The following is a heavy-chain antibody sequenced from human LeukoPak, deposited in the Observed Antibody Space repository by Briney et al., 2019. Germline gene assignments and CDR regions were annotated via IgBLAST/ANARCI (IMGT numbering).Heavy chain of an antibody. CDR2: IIPIFGTA. Sequence: GASVKVSCKASGGTFSSYAISWVRQAPGRGLEWMGGIIPIFGTANYAQKFQGRVTITADKSTSTAYMELSSLRSEDTAVYYCAWGPTTTFDYWGQGTLVTVSS. CDR1: GGTFSSYA. V-gene: IGHV1-69*06. D-gene: IGHD1-26*01. J-gene: IGHJ4*02. CDR3: AWGPTTTFDY.